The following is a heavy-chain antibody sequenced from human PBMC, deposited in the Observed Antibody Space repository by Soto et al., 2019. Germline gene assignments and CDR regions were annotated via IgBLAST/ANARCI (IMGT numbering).Heavy chain of an antibody. CDR3: ARGQTKRRIFGVVISPRWFDP. CDR1: GYTFTSYD. D-gene: IGHD3-3*01. CDR2: MNPNSGNT. J-gene: IGHJ5*02. Sequence: ASVKVSCKASGYTFTSYDINWVRQATGQGLEWMGWMNPNSGNTGYAQKFQGRVTMTRNTSISTAYMELSSLRSEDTAVYYCARGQTKRRIFGVVISPRWFDPWGQGTLVTVSS. V-gene: IGHV1-8*01.